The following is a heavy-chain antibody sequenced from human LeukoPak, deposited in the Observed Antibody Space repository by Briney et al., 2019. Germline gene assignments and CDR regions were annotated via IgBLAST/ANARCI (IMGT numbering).Heavy chain of an antibody. D-gene: IGHD1-26*01. V-gene: IGHV3-74*01. CDR3: ARDIYSIAE. Sequence: GSLRLSCAASGFTFSDYWIHWVRQAPGKGLVWVSLIHSDGGTTNYADSVKGRFTISRDNAKNTVYLQVNSLRVEDTAVYYCARDIYSIAEWGQGTLVTVSS. J-gene: IGHJ4*02. CDR1: GFTFSDYW. CDR2: IHSDGGTT.